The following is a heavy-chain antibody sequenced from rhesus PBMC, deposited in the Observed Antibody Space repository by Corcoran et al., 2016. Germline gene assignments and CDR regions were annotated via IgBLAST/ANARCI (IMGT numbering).Heavy chain of an antibody. CDR2: VYGSSATT. J-gene: IGHJ5-2*02. Sequence: QVQLQESGPGLVKPSETLSLTCAVSGYAISSNYWTWIRQPPGKRLEWFGYVYGSSATTYYNPSLKRRVTISADTSRNQFSLKLSSVTAADAAFYYCARPRVSLDVWSRGVLVTVSS. V-gene: IGHV4-147*01. CDR1: GYAISSNY. CDR3: ARPRVSLDV.